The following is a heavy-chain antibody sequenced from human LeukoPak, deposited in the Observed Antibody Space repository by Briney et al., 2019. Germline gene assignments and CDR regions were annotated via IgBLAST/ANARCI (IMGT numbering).Heavy chain of an antibody. Sequence: PSETLSLTCTVSGGSISSYYWSWIRQPPGKGLEWVGYIYYSWSTNYNPSLKSRVTISVDTSKNQFSLKLSSVTAADTAVYYCARDLHDAFDIWGQGTMVTVSS. CDR3: ARDLHDAFDI. V-gene: IGHV4-59*01. CDR2: IYYSWST. J-gene: IGHJ3*02. CDR1: GGSISSYY.